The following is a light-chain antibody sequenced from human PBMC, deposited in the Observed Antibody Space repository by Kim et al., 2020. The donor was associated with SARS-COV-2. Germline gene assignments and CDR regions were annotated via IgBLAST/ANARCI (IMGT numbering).Light chain of an antibody. J-gene: IGLJ2*01. CDR1: KLGDKY. CDR3: QAWDSSTVV. Sequence: SEFPGQTASITCSGDKLGDKYACWYQQKPGQSPVLVIYQDSKRPSGIPERFSGSNSGNTASLTISGTQAMDEADYYWQAWDSSTVVFGGGTQLTVL. CDR2: QDS. V-gene: IGLV3-1*01.